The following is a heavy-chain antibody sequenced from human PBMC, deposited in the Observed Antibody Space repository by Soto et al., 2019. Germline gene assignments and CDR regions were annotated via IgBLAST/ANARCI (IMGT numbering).Heavy chain of an antibody. Sequence: GWSLRLSCAASGFTFSSYEMNWVRQAPGKGLEWVSYISSSGSTIYYADSVKGRFTISRDNAKNSLYLQMNSLRAEDTAVYYCARSYSSGWYYNWFDPWGQGTLVTVSS. J-gene: IGHJ5*02. V-gene: IGHV3-48*03. D-gene: IGHD6-19*01. CDR1: GFTFSSYE. CDR2: ISSSGSTI. CDR3: ARSYSSGWYYNWFDP.